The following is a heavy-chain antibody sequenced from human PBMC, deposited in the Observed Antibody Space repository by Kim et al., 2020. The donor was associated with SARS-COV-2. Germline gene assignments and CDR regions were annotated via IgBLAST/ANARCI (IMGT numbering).Heavy chain of an antibody. CDR3: AKSRARWLQLVMPSYFDY. CDR1: GFTFGDYA. Sequence: GGSLRLSCAASGFTFGDYAMHWVRQAPGKGLEWVSGISWNSGSIGYADSVKGRFTISRDNAKNSLYLQMNSLRAEDTALYYCAKSRARWLQLVMPSYFDYWGQGTLVTVSS. V-gene: IGHV3-9*01. D-gene: IGHD5-12*01. J-gene: IGHJ4*02. CDR2: ISWNSGSI.